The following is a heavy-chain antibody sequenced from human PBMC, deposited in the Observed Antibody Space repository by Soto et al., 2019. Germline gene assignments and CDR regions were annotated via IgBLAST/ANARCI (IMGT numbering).Heavy chain of an antibody. J-gene: IGHJ3*02. CDR2: MNPNSGNT. CDR1: GYTFTSYD. D-gene: IGHD3-3*01. V-gene: IGHV1-8*01. Sequence: QVQLVQSGAEVKKPGASVKVSCKASGYTFTSYDINWVRQATGQGLEWMGWMNPNSGNTGYAQKFQGRVTMTRNTSISTAYMELGSLRSEDTAVYYCARGGLRFLEWLFDAFDIWGQGTMVTVSS. CDR3: ARGGLRFLEWLFDAFDI.